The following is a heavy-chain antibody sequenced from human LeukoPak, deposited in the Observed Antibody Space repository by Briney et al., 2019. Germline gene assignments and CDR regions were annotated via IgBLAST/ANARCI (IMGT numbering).Heavy chain of an antibody. CDR3: ARKIGGSQFDY. D-gene: IGHD1-26*01. J-gene: IGHJ4*02. CDR2: IYYSGST. Sequence: PSETLSLTCTVSGGSISSYYWSWIRQPPGKGLEWIGYIYYSGSTNYNPSLKSRVTISVDTSKNQFSLKLSSVTAADTAVYYCARKIGGSQFDYWGQGTLVTVSS. V-gene: IGHV4-59*01. CDR1: GGSISSYY.